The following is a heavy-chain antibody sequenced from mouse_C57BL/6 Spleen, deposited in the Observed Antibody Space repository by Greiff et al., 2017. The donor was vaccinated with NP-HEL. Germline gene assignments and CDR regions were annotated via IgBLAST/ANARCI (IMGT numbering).Heavy chain of an antibody. CDR3: ARLLLRYLFDY. J-gene: IGHJ2*01. CDR2: INPNNGGT. Sequence: VQLQQSGPELVKPGASVKISCKASGYTFTDYYMNWVKQSHGKSLEWIGDINPNNGGTSYNQKFKGKATLTVDKSSSTAYMELRSLTSEDSAVYYCARLLLRYLFDYWGQGTTLTVSS. CDR1: GYTFTDYY. D-gene: IGHD1-1*01. V-gene: IGHV1-26*01.